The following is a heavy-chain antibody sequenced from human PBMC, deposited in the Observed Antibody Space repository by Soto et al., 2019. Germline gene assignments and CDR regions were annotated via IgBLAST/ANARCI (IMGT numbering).Heavy chain of an antibody. CDR3: ARDPGGYGMDV. CDR2: INPSGGST. D-gene: IGHD2-15*01. CDR1: GYTFTSYY. J-gene: IGHJ6*01. V-gene: IGHV1-46*03. Sequence: QVQLVQSGAEVKKPGASVKVSCKTSGYTFTSYYIHWVRQAPGQGLEWMAMINPSGGSTSSAEKFQGRVTMTSDTSTSTVYMEMSSLRPDDTAVYYGARDPGGYGMDVW.